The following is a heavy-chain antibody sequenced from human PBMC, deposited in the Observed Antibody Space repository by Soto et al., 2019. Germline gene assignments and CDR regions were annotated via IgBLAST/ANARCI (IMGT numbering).Heavy chain of an antibody. V-gene: IGHV5-51*01. CDR3: SRVYYDSSGYPPYFDY. CDR2: IYPGDSDT. J-gene: IGHJ4*02. Sequence: GEPLKISCQSSRYCCTSYWMGWVGQMPGKSLEWMGIIYPGDSDTRYSPSFQGQVTISADKSISTAYLQWSSLKASDTAMYYCSRVYYDSSGYPPYFDYWGQGTLVLVSS. D-gene: IGHD3-22*01. CDR1: RYCCTSYW.